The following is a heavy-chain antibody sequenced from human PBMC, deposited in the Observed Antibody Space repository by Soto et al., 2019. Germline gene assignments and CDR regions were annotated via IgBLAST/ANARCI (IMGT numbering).Heavy chain of an antibody. V-gene: IGHV4-39*07. CDR1: GGSISSSSYY. CDR3: ARGTWAYDILTGYSTYPGPQGV. Sequence: PSETLSLTCTVSGGSISSSSYYWGWIRQPPGKGLEWIGSIYFSGSIYYNPSLKSRVTISVDTSKNHFSLNLSSVTAADTAVYYCARGTWAYDILTGYSTYPGPQGVWGKGTTVTVSS. CDR2: IYFSGSI. D-gene: IGHD3-9*01. J-gene: IGHJ6*04.